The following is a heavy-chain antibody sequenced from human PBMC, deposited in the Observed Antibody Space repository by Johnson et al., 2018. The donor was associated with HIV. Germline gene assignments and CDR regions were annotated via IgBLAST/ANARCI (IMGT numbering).Heavy chain of an antibody. V-gene: IGHV3-30*18. Sequence: QVQLVESGGGVVRPGGSLRLSCAASGFTFDDYGMSWVRQAPGKGLEWVAIISYDGSNKHYADSVKGRFTISRDNSKNTLYLQMNSLRAEDTAVYYCAKESETYGGNIGCEHPFDIWGQGTMVTVSS. J-gene: IGHJ3*02. CDR3: AKESETYGGNIGCEHPFDI. CDR2: ISYDGSNK. CDR1: GFTFDDYG. D-gene: IGHD4-23*01.